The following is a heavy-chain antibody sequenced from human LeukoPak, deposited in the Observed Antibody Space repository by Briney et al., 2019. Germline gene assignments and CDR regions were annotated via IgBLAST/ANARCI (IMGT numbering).Heavy chain of an antibody. J-gene: IGHJ6*04. Sequence: NTSETLSLTCAVYGGSFSGYYWSWIRQPPGKGLECIGEINHSGSTNYNPSLKSRVTISVDTSKNQFSLKLSSVTAADTAVYYCARGLGAAQYYYYYYGMDAWGKGTTVTVSS. CDR1: GGSFSGYY. CDR3: ARGLGAAQYYYYYYGMDA. D-gene: IGHD7-27*01. V-gene: IGHV4-34*01. CDR2: INHSGST.